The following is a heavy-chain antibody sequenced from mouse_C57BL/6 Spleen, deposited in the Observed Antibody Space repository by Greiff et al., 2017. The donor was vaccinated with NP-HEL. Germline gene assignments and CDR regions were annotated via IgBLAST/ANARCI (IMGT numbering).Heavy chain of an antibody. CDR2: INPSNGGT. D-gene: IGHD1-1*01. CDR3: AREGIYYGSTLDY. J-gene: IGHJ2*01. Sequence: VKQRPGQGLEWIGNINPSNGGTNYNEKFKSKATLTVDKSSSTAYMQLSSLTSEDSAVYYCAREGIYYGSTLDYWGQGTTLTVSS. V-gene: IGHV1-53*01.